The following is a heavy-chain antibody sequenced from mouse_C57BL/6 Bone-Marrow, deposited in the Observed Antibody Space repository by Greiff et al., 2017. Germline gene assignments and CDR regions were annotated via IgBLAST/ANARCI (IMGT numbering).Heavy chain of an antibody. D-gene: IGHD2-1*01. CDR3: ARDYYGNYERFAY. CDR1: GYTFTSYG. V-gene: IGHV1-81*01. Sequence: QVQLQQSGAELARPGASVKLSCKASGYTFTSYGISWVKQRTGQGLEWIGEIYPRSGNTYYNEKFKGKATLTADKSSSTAYMELRSLTSEDSAVYFCARDYYGNYERFAYWGKGTLVTVSA. J-gene: IGHJ3*01. CDR2: IYPRSGNT.